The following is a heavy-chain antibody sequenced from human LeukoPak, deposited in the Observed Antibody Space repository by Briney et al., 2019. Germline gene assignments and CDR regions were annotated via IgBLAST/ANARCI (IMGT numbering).Heavy chain of an antibody. J-gene: IGHJ5*02. CDR1: EYTFTAYY. D-gene: IGHD6-19*01. V-gene: IGHV1-2*02. Sequence: ASVEVSCKASEYTFTAYYVNWVRQAPGQGLEWMGWINPNSGDTNFAQNFQGRVTMTRDTSISTVYMELSRLRADDTAVYYCARVGQWLVENDWFDPWGQGTLVTVSS. CDR3: ARVGQWLVENDWFDP. CDR2: INPNSGDT.